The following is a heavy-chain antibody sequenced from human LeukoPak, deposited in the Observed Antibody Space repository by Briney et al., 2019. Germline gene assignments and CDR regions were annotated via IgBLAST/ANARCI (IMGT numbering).Heavy chain of an antibody. D-gene: IGHD6-19*01. CDR2: IYYSGSS. CDR3: AKYGNSGWVIDN. J-gene: IGHJ4*02. V-gene: IGHV4-59*01. CDR1: GASINSDW. Sequence: PSETLSLTCTVSGASINSDWWSWIRQPPGKGLEWIGHIYYSGSSNYNPSLMSRVTISVDTSKNHFSLKLKSVTAADTAVYFCAKYGNSGWVIDNWGQGTLVTVSS.